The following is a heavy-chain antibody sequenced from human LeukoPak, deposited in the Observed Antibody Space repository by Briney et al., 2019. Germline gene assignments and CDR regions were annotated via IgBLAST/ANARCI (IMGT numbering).Heavy chain of an antibody. CDR2: FDPEDGET. CDR1: GYTLTELS. J-gene: IGHJ3*02. V-gene: IGHV1-24*01. D-gene: IGHD2-2*02. CDR3: ATREIGCSSTSCYTNDAFDI. Sequence: ASVKVSCKVSGYTLTELSMHWVRQAPGKGLEWMGGFDPEDGETIYAQKFQGRVTMTGDTSTDTAYMELSNLRSEDTAVYYCATREIGCSSTSCYTNDAFDIWGQGTMVTVSS.